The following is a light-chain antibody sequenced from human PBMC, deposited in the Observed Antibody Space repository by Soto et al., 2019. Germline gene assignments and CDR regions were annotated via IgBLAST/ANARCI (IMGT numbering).Light chain of an antibody. CDR1: QSVSSSY. V-gene: IGKV3-20*01. J-gene: IGKJ2*01. CDR3: QQYGSS. Sequence: EIVLTQSPGTLSLSPGERATLSCRASQSVSSSYLAGYQQKPGQAPRLLIYGASSRATGIPDRFSGSGSGTDFTLTISRLEPEDFAVYYCQQYGSSLGQGNKLEIK. CDR2: GAS.